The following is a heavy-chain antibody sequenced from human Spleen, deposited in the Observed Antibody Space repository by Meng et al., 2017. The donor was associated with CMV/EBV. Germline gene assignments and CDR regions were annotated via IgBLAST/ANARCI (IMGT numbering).Heavy chain of an antibody. J-gene: IGHJ4*02. V-gene: IGHV3-74*01. CDR1: GFTVNSNY. D-gene: IGHD2-2*01. Sequence: GESLKISCAASGFTVNSNYMTWVRQAPGKGLVWVSRITADGTITSYADSVRGRFTISRDNAKNTLYLHMDSLTAEDTAMYYCARDATLPDYWGQGTLVTVSS. CDR3: ARDATLPDY. CDR2: ITADGTIT.